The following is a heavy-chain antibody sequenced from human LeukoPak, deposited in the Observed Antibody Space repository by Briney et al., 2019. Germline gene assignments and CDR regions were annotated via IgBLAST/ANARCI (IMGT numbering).Heavy chain of an antibody. D-gene: IGHD2-2*01. J-gene: IGHJ2*01. CDR3: ARDHPSGGYQEGYFDL. Sequence: GGSLRLSCAASGFSLSSHKMSWVRQAPGKGLEWVSTISTGSDYIYYGDSMRGRFTISRDNARNSLYLQMNSLRVEDTALYYCARDHPSGGYQEGYFDLWGRGTLVTVSS. V-gene: IGHV3-21*01. CDR1: GFSLSSHK. CDR2: ISTGSDYI.